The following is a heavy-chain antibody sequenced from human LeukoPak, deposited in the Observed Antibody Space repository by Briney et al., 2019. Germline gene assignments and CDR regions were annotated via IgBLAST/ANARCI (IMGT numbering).Heavy chain of an antibody. J-gene: IGHJ4*02. V-gene: IGHV1-3*01. CDR3: ARAFSSGWPFDY. CDR1: GYTFTSYA. D-gene: IGHD6-19*01. CDR2: INAGNGNT. Sequence: ASVKVSCKASGYTFTSYAVHWVRQAPGQRLEWMGWINAGNGNTKYSQKFQGRVTITRDTSAGTAYMELSSLRSEDTAVYYCARAFSSGWPFDYWGQGTLVTVSS.